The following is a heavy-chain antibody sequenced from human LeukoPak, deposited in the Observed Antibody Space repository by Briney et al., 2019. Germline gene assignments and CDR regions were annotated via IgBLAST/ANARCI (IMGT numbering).Heavy chain of an antibody. CDR1: GFTFSSYT. CDR3: ARGRYGSGSYPRFYYFDY. V-gene: IGHV3-21*01. J-gene: IGHJ4*02. CDR2: ISSSSSYI. D-gene: IGHD3-10*01. Sequence: PGGSLRLSCAASGFTFSSYTMNWVRQAPGKGLEWVSSISSSSSYIYYADSLQGRFTISRDNAKNSLYLQMNSLRAEDTAVYYCARGRYGSGSYPRFYYFDYWGQGTLVTVSS.